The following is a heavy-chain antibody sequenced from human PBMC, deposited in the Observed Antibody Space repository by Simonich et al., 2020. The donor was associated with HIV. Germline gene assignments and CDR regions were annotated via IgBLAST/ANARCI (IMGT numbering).Heavy chain of an antibody. CDR3: ARNVDWALFDY. V-gene: IGHV3-7*01. D-gene: IGHD3-9*01. Sequence: GGSLRLSCAASGFTFSKNWMTWVRQTPGKGLQGVANIKEDGSEKYYADSVKGRFTISRDNAKNSLYLEMNSLRAEDTAVYYCARNVDWALFDYWGQGTLVTVSS. CDR1: GFTFSKNW. J-gene: IGHJ4*02. CDR2: IKEDGSEK.